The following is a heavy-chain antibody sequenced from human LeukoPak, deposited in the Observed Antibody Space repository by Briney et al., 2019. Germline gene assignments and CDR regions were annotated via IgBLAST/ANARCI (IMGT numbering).Heavy chain of an antibody. CDR1: GFTFSSYS. J-gene: IGHJ4*02. Sequence: PGGSLRLSCAASGFTFSSYSMNWVRQAPGKGLEWVAVISYDGCNKYYADSVQGRFTISRDNSKNTLYLQMNSLRAEDAAVYYCARDEGESSRLDYWGQGTLVTVSS. D-gene: IGHD6-13*01. CDR3: ARDEGESSRLDY. CDR2: ISYDGCNK. V-gene: IGHV3-30*03.